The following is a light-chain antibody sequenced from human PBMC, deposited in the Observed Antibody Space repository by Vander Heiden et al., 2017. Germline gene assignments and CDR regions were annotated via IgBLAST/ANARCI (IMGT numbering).Light chain of an antibody. CDR3: QQDGSSLS. Sequence: VLAHSPGTLSLSPGASATLSCLSSQSVSSSYLAWYQQKPGQAPRLLIYGASSRATGIPDRFSGSGSGTDFTLTSSRRELEDFAVYYWQQDGSSLSFGHGTKVDIK. J-gene: IGKJ3*01. CDR2: GAS. CDR1: QSVSSSY. V-gene: IGKV3-20*01.